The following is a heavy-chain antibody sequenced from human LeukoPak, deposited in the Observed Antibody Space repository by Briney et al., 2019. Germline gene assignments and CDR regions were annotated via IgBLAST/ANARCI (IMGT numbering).Heavy chain of an antibody. Sequence: GGSLRLSCTASGFTFGDYAMSWVRQAPGKGLEWVSAISGSAGSTYYADSVKGRFTISRDNSKNTLYLQMNSLRAEDTAVYYCAKDYSSWSTGDAFDIWGQGTMVTVSS. J-gene: IGHJ3*02. V-gene: IGHV3-23*01. CDR1: GFTFGDYA. D-gene: IGHD6-13*01. CDR3: AKDYSSWSTGDAFDI. CDR2: ISGSAGST.